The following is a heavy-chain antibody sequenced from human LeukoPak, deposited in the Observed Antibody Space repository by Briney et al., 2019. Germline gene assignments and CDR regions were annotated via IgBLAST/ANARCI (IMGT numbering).Heavy chain of an antibody. Sequence: GRSLRLSCAASGFTFSSYGMHWVRQAPGKGLEWVALVWYDGSSKYYADSVKGRFTISRDNSKNTLYLQMNSLRAEDTAVYYCARDRDYNYFDPWGQGTLVTVSS. V-gene: IGHV3-33*01. CDR2: VWYDGSSK. CDR1: GFTFSSYG. J-gene: IGHJ5*02. D-gene: IGHD5-24*01. CDR3: ARDRDYNYFDP.